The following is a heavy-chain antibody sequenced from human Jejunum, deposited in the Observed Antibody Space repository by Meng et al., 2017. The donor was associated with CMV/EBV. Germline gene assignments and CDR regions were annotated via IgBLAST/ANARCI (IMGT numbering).Heavy chain of an antibody. CDR2: IYYSGST. CDR3: ARDQDTTMLAY. CDR1: GGSVTSGTYY. Sequence: TVSGGSVTSGTYYWSWIRQPPGKGLEWSGYIYYSGSTNYNPSLKSRVTISVDTSKNQFSLKLSSVTAADTAVYYCARDQDTTMLAYWGQGTLVTVSS. D-gene: IGHD3-10*02. J-gene: IGHJ4*02. V-gene: IGHV4-61*01.